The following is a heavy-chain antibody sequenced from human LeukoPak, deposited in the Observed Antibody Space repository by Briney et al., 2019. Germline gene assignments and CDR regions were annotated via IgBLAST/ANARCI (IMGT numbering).Heavy chain of an antibody. CDR3: ARAERELEEYYYYGMDV. CDR2: ISSSSSYI. V-gene: IGHV3-21*01. D-gene: IGHD1-1*01. Sequence: PGGPLRLSCAASGFTFSSYSMNWVRQAPGKGLEWVSSISSSSSYIYYADSVKGRFTISRDNAKNSLYLQMNSLRAEDTAVYYCARAERELEEYYYYGMDVWGQGTTVTVSS. CDR1: GFTFSSYS. J-gene: IGHJ6*02.